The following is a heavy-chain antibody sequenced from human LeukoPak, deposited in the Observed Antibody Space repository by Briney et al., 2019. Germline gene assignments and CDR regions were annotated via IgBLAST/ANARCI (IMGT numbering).Heavy chain of an antibody. CDR2: MNPNSGNT. V-gene: IGHV1-8*02. CDR3: ARLVTMVRGVINYYYYGMDV. CDR1: GYTFTNYD. Sequence: ASVKVSCKTSGYTFTNYDINWVRQATGQGLEWMGWMNPNSGNTGYAQKFQGRVTMTRNTSISTAYMELSSLRSEDTAVYYCARLVTMVRGVINYYYYGMDVWGQGTTVTVSS. D-gene: IGHD3-10*01. J-gene: IGHJ6*02.